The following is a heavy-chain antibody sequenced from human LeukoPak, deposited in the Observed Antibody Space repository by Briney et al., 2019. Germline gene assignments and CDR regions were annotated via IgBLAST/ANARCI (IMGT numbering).Heavy chain of an antibody. CDR3: ARGPSGYHNT. Sequence: PGGSLRLSCVASGFAFSQFSVHWVRQAPGKRLEWVAFISHDGGNKKYGASVKGRFTISRDNSKNTVYLQMNSLRAEDTAVYYCARGPSGYHNTGGQGTLVTVSS. CDR1: GFAFSQFS. V-gene: IGHV3-30*03. J-gene: IGHJ4*02. CDR2: ISHDGGNK. D-gene: IGHD5-12*01.